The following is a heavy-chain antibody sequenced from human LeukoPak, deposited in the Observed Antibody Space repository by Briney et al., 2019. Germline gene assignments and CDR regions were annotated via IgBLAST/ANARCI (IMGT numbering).Heavy chain of an antibody. Sequence: GGSLRLSCAASGFTLSSYAMSWVRQAPGKGLEWVSYITSRGSTIYYADSVKGRFTISRDNAKNSLYLQMNSLRAEDTAVYYCAELGITMIGGVWGKGTTVTISS. V-gene: IGHV3-48*03. CDR3: AELGITMIGGV. CDR2: ITSRGSTI. J-gene: IGHJ6*04. CDR1: GFTLSSYA. D-gene: IGHD3-10*02.